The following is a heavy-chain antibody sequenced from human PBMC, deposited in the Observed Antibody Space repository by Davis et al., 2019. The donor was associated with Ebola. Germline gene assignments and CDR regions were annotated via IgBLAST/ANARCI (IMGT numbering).Heavy chain of an antibody. CDR3: ARDVAGRAGY. V-gene: IGHV3-74*01. CDR2: IDTDGSTT. Sequence: GESLKISCAASGFSVSTNYMSWVRQPPGKGLEWVSRIDTDGSTTNYADSVRGRFTISRDNAKNTLFLQMNSLRADDTAVYYCARDVAGRAGYWGQGTLVTVSS. J-gene: IGHJ4*02. CDR1: GFSVSTNY. D-gene: IGHD1-14*01.